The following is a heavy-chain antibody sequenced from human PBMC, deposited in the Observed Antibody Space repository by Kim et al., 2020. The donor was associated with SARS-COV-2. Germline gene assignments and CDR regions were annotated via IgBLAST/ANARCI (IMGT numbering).Heavy chain of an antibody. CDR1: GFTFSSYE. Sequence: GGSLRLSCAASGFTFSSYEMNWVRQAPGKGLEWVSYISSSGSTIYYADSVKGRFTISRDNAKNSLYLQMNSLRAEDTAVYYCARGSPYYYGSGRLFDYWGQATLVTVSS. CDR3: ARGSPYYYGSGRLFDY. D-gene: IGHD3-10*01. V-gene: IGHV3-48*03. CDR2: ISSSGSTI. J-gene: IGHJ4*02.